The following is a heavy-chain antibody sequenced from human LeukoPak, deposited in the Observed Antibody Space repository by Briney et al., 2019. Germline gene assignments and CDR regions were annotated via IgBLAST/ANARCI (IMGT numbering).Heavy chain of an antibody. CDR1: GGSISSSSYY. CDR3: VRSKSGTYGWFDP. D-gene: IGHD4-17*01. CDR2: IYYSGST. V-gene: IGHV4-39*07. Sequence: SETLSLTCTVSGGSISSSSYYWGWIRQPPGKGLEWIGSIYYSGSTYYNSSLKSRVIISVDTSKNQFSLKVSSVTAADTAVYYCVRSKSGTYGWFDPWGQGTLVTVSS. J-gene: IGHJ5*02.